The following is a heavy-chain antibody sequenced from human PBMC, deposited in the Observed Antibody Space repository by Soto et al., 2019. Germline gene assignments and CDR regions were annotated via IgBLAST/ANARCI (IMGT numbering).Heavy chain of an antibody. V-gene: IGHV4-31*02. CDR3: ARTAYCGCDCYPKFVY. J-gene: IGHJ4*01. Sequence: TSETLSLTCTVSGGSISSGGYYWSWIRQHPGKGLEWIGYIYYSGSTYYNPSLKSRVTISVDTSKNQFSLKLSSVTAADTAVYYCARTAYCGCDCYPKFVYCGHGTLVTVSS. D-gene: IGHD2-21*02. CDR2: IYYSGST. CDR1: GGSISSGGYY.